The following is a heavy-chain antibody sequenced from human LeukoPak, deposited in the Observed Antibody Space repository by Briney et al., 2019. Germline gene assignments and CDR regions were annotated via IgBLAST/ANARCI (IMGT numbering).Heavy chain of an antibody. Sequence: PSQTLSLTCTVSGGSISSGSYYWSWIRQPAWKGLEWIGRIYTSGSTNYNPSLKSRVTISVDTSKNQFSLKLNSVTAADTAVYYCARVSVRPDTGVDYWGQGTLVTVSS. CDR2: IYTSGST. CDR1: GGSISSGSYY. D-gene: IGHD7-27*01. CDR3: ARVSVRPDTGVDY. J-gene: IGHJ4*02. V-gene: IGHV4-61*02.